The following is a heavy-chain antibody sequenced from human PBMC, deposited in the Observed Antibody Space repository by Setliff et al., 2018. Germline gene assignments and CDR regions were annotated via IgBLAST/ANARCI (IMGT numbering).Heavy chain of an antibody. CDR1: GITFDAFG. V-gene: IGHV3-20*04. Sequence: GGSLRLSCAASGITFDAFGMSWVRQAPGKGLEWVSGMNGDGSSVGYADSVKGRFTISRDNAKNSLFLQMNSLRAEDTALYYCVRGSGTTTYWGQGTLVTVSS. D-gene: IGHD1-26*01. CDR2: MNGDGSSV. CDR3: VRGSGTTTY. J-gene: IGHJ4*02.